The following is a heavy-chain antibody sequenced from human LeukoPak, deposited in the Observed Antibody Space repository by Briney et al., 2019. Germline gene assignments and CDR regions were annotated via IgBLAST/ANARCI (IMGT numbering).Heavy chain of an antibody. Sequence: ASVRVSCKASGYTFTGYYIHWVRQAPGQGLEWLGWISPNTGGTHYAQNFQDRVTVTRDTSISTAYMDLSRLRSDDTAVYYCARERGYSGYDVWGQGTLVTVSS. V-gene: IGHV1-2*02. CDR1: GYTFTGYY. D-gene: IGHD5-12*01. CDR2: ISPNTGGT. CDR3: ARERGYSGYDV. J-gene: IGHJ4*02.